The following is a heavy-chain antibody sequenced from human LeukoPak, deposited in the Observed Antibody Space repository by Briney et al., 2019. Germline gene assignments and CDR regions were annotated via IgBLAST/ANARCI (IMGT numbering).Heavy chain of an antibody. CDR1: GDSVSSNSAA. V-gene: IGHV4-59*08. Sequence: SQTLSLTCAISGDSVSSNSAAWTWIRQPPGKGLEWIGYIYYSGSTNYNPSLKSRVTISVDTSKNQFSLKLSSVTAADTAVYYCATLTTVVTPFYFDYWGQGTLVTVSS. D-gene: IGHD4-23*01. CDR2: IYYSGST. J-gene: IGHJ4*02. CDR3: ATLTTVVTPFYFDY.